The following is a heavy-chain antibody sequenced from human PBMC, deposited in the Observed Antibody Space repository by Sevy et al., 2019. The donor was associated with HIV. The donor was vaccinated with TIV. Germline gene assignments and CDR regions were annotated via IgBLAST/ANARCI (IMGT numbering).Heavy chain of an antibody. D-gene: IGHD3-10*01. CDR1: GFTFDDYA. V-gene: IGHV3-9*01. Sequence: GGSLRLSCAASGFTFDDYAMHWARQAPGKGLEWVSGISWNSGSIGYADSVKGRFTISRDNAKNSLYLQMNSLRAEDTALYYCSGGPGYYYYGMDVWGQGTTVTVSS. CDR3: SGGPGYYYYGMDV. CDR2: ISWNSGSI. J-gene: IGHJ6*02.